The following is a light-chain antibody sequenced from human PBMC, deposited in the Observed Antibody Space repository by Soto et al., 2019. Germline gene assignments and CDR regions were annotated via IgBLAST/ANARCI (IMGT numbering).Light chain of an antibody. Sequence: QSVLTQPASVSGSPGQSITICCTGTSSDVGSHNLVSWYQQHPDRAPKLMIYEGSKRPSGVSNRFSGSKSGNTASLTISGLQAEDEADYFCCSYAGSSTYIFGNGTKLTVL. J-gene: IGLJ1*01. CDR2: EGS. CDR1: SSDVGSHNL. V-gene: IGLV2-23*01. CDR3: CSYAGSSTYI.